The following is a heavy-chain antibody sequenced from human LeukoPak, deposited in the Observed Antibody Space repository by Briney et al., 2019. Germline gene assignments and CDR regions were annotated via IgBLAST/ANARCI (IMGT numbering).Heavy chain of an antibody. D-gene: IGHD6-6*01. CDR1: GFTFSIYG. CDR2: ISSSSSYM. V-gene: IGHV3-21*01. CDR3: AKNRQSASSDFDY. Sequence: PGGSLRLSCAASGFTFSIYGRNWVRQAPGKGLEWVSSISSSSSYMFYADSLKGRFTISRDNAKNTLYLQMDSLRAEDTAVYYCAKNRQSASSDFDYWDQGTLVTVSS. J-gene: IGHJ4*02.